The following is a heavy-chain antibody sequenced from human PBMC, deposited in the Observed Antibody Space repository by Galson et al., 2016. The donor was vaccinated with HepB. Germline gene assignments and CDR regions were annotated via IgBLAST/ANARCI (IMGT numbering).Heavy chain of an antibody. D-gene: IGHD6-13*01. V-gene: IGHV3-21*01. CDR1: GFTFRSYN. Sequence: SLRLSCAGSGFTFRSYNMNWVRQAPGKGLQWVSSITVTSSHTYYADSVKGRFTISRDNAKNSLYLQMDSLRAEDTAVYYCARDSTSWPYWGQGTRVTVSS. CDR3: ARDSTSWPY. J-gene: IGHJ4*02. CDR2: ITVTSSHT.